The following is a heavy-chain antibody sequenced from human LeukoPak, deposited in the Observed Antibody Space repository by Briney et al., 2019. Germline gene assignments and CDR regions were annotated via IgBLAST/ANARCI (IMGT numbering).Heavy chain of an antibody. V-gene: IGHV3-23*01. CDR3: AKGAYGSGSYYPTLNWFDP. CDR2: ISGGGDVT. CDR1: GFTFRDYA. D-gene: IGHD3-10*01. Sequence: GGSLRLSCAASGFTFRDYAMSWVRPPAGKGLEWVSAISGGGDVTYYADSVEGRFTVSRDNPKNVLYLKVNSLRAEDTGLYSCAKGAYGSGSYYPTLNWFDPCGQGTLVTVSS. J-gene: IGHJ5*02.